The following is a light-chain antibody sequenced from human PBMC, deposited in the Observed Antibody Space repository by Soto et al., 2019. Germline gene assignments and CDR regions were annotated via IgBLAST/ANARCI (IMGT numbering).Light chain of an antibody. CDR1: SSNIGSNY. Sequence: QSVPTQPPSASRTPGQRVTISCSGSSSNIGSNYVYWYQQLPGTAPKLLIYRNNQRPSGVPDRFSGSKSGTSASLAISGLRSEDEAYYYCAAWDDSLSGPVFGGGTQLTLL. J-gene: IGLJ7*01. V-gene: IGLV1-47*01. CDR3: AAWDDSLSGPV. CDR2: RNN.